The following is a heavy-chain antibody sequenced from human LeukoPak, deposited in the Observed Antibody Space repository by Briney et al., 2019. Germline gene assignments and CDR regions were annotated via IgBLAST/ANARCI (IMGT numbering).Heavy chain of an antibody. CDR2: IRYDGSNK. J-gene: IGHJ5*02. CDR3: AKDNPPPKAEFDP. Sequence: GGSLRLSCAASGFTFSSYGIHWVRQAPGKGLEWVAFIRYDGSNKYYADSVKGRFTISRDNSKNTLYLQMNSLRAEDTAVYYSAKDNPPPKAEFDPGGQGTLVTVSS. V-gene: IGHV3-30*02. CDR1: GFTFSSYG. D-gene: IGHD1-14*01.